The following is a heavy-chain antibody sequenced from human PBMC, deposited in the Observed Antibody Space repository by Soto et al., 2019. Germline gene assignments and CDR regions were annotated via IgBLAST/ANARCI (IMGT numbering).Heavy chain of an antibody. Sequence: EVQLVESGGGLVKPGGSLRLSCAASGFTFSSYSMNWVRQAPGKGLEWVSSISSSSSYIYYADSVKGRFTISRDNAKNSLYLQMNSLRAEDTAVYYCARDRDEQWPVPNWFDPWGQGTLVTVSS. V-gene: IGHV3-21*01. CDR2: ISSSSSYI. CDR3: ARDRDEQWPVPNWFDP. D-gene: IGHD6-19*01. J-gene: IGHJ5*02. CDR1: GFTFSSYS.